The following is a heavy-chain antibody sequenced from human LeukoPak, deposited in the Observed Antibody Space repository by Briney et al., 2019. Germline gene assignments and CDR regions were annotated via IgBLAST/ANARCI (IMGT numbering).Heavy chain of an antibody. V-gene: IGHV1-2*02. CDR2: INPNSGDT. J-gene: IGHJ3*02. Sequence: ASVKVSCKTSGYTFSDYYIHWIRQAPGQGLEWVGWINPNSGDTDYAQKFQGRVTVTRDTSISTAYMELGRLRSDDTAVYYCARDPVNPITIVGTSFDIWGQGTMVTVSS. CDR3: ARDPVNPITIVGTSFDI. CDR1: GYTFSDYY. D-gene: IGHD3-22*01.